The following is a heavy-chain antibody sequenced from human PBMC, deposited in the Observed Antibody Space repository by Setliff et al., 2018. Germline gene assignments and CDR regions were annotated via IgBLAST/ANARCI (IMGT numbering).Heavy chain of an antibody. J-gene: IGHJ4*02. Sequence: ASVKVSCKASGYSFAKYALHWVRQAPGQGLEWMGWISAYAQKFQGRLTISKDTSKNQVVLTMTNMDPVDTATYYCAAASNYYDYWGQGTLVTVSS. CDR2: ISA. CDR1: GYSFAKYA. V-gene: IGHV1-3*05. CDR3: AAASNYYDY.